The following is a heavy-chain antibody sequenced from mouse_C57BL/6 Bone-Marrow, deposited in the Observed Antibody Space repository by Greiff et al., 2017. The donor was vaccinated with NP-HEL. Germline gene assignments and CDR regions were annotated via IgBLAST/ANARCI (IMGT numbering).Heavy chain of an antibody. Sequence: QVQLQQPGAELVKPGASVKMSCKASGYTFTSYWITWVKQRPGQGLEWIGDIYPGSGSTNYNEKFKSKATLPVDTSSSTAYMQLSSLTSETSVVYVWSRGGNYVYAMDYWGQGTSVTVSS. CDR3: SRGGNYVYAMDY. J-gene: IGHJ4*01. CDR2: IYPGSGST. V-gene: IGHV1-55*01. D-gene: IGHD2-1*01. CDR1: GYTFTSYW.